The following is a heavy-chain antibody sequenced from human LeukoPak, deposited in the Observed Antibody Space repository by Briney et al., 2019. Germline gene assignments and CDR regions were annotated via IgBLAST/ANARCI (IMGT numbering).Heavy chain of an antibody. V-gene: IGHV4-4*08. CDR1: GGSISSYF. Sequence: KPSETLSLTCTVSGGSISSYFWTWIRQPPGKGLEWIGYIYDSGSTNYSPSLKSRVTISVDTSKNQFSLKLSSVTAADTAVYYCASTYYDFWSGYNPYWGQGTLVTVSS. CDR2: IYDSGST. CDR3: ASTYYDFWSGYNPY. J-gene: IGHJ4*02. D-gene: IGHD3-3*01.